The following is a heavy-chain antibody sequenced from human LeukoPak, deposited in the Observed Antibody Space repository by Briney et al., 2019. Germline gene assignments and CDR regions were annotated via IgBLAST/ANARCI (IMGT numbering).Heavy chain of an antibody. J-gene: IGHJ4*02. CDR3: AKEHKYSSSWYYFDY. CDR1: GFTFSSYA. Sequence: GGSLRLSCAASGFTFSSYAMSWVRQAPGKGLEWVSAISGSGGNTCYANSVKGRFTISRDNAKSMLYGQMNSLRADDTAIYYCAKEHKYSSSWYYFDYWGQGTLVTVSS. V-gene: IGHV3-23*01. D-gene: IGHD6-13*01. CDR2: ISGSGGNT.